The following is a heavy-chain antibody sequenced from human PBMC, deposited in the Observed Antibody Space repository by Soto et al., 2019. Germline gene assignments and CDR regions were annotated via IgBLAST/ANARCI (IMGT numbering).Heavy chain of an antibody. CDR1: GGSFSGYY. V-gene: IGHV4-34*01. D-gene: IGHD3-10*01. CDR2: INHSGST. J-gene: IGHJ5*02. CDR3: ARGGYGSGSPARWFDP. Sequence: QVQLQQWGAGLLKPSETLSLTCAVYGGSFSGYYWSWIRQPPGKGLEWIGEINHSGSTNYNPSLKSRVTISVDTSKNQFSLKLSSVTAADTAVYYGARGGYGSGSPARWFDPWGQGTLVTVSS.